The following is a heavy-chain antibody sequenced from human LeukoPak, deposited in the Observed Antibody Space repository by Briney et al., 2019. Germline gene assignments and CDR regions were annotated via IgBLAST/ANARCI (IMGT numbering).Heavy chain of an antibody. V-gene: IGHV3-66*01. Sequence: GGSLRLSCAASGFTVRNNYMNWVRQAPGKGLEWVSLIYSDGTTDYADSVRGRFTISRDNFENTLYLQMNSLRVEDTAIYYCARDPPAVASNTYGWGQGTLVTVSS. CDR3: ARDPPAVASNTYG. D-gene: IGHD6-13*01. CDR1: GFTVRNNY. CDR2: IYSDGTT. J-gene: IGHJ4*02.